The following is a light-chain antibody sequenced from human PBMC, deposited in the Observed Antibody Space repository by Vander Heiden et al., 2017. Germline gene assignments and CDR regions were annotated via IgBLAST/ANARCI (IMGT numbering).Light chain of an antibody. CDR1: QSVLSSSNNKHY. CDR3: QQYYNIPRT. CDR2: GAS. V-gene: IGKV4-1*01. Sequence: DIVMTQSPASLAMSLGERATINCKSSQSVLSSSNNKHYLTWFQQKPGQPPKLLIYGASTRESGVPDRFSGSGSGTDFTLTISSLQAEDVAVYYCQQYYNIPRTFGQGTKVEIK. J-gene: IGKJ1*01.